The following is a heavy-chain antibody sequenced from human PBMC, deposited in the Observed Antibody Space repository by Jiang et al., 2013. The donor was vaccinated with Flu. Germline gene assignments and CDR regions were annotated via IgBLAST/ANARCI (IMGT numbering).Heavy chain of an antibody. CDR3: AREGDTIFGVVD. J-gene: IGHJ4*02. Sequence: GPGLVKPSETRSLTCTVSGGSISSYYWSWIRQPPGKGLEWIGYIYYSGSTNYNPSLKSRVTISVDTSKNQFSLKLSSVTAADTAVYYCAREGDTIFGVVDWGQGTLVTVSS. CDR1: GGSISSYY. D-gene: IGHD3-3*01. V-gene: IGHV4-59*01. CDR2: IYYSGST.